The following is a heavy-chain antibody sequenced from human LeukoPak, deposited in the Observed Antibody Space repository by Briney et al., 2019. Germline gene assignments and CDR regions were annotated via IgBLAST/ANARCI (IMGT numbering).Heavy chain of an antibody. CDR2: ISGSGDRT. CDR1: RFTFSNCA. CDR3: AKDVRGFSRPLDS. J-gene: IGHJ4*02. V-gene: IGHV3-23*01. Sequence: GGSLRLSCAASRFTFSNCAMNWVRQSPGKGLEWVSGISGSGDRTFTADSVKGRFTISRDNSENTLYLQMNSLRVDDTAIYYCAKDVRGFSRPLDSWGQGTLVTVSS. D-gene: IGHD5-18*01.